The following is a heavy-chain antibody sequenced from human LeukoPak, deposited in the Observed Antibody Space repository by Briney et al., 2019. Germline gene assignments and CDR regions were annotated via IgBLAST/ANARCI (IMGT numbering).Heavy chain of an antibody. CDR2: INPSGGTT. CDR3: ARLEPNLQQSIFDY. CDR1: GYTFTSYY. Sequence: ASVKVSCKASGYTFTSYYMHWVRQAPGQGLEWMGLINPSGGTTRYAQKFQGRVTMTRDLSTSTDYMELSSLRSDDTAVYYCARLEPNLQQSIFDYWGQGSLVTVSS. D-gene: IGHD3-3*01. V-gene: IGHV1-46*01. J-gene: IGHJ4*02.